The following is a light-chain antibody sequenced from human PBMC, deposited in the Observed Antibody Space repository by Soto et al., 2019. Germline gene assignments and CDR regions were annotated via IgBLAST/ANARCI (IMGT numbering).Light chain of an antibody. CDR2: GAS. CDR3: QQYGSSPPVYT. Sequence: EIALTQSPGTLYLSPGERATLSCRASQSVSSSYLAWYQQKPGQAPRLLIYGASSRATGIPDRFSGSGSGTDFTLTISRLEPEDFAVYYWQQYGSSPPVYTFGQGTKLEI. J-gene: IGKJ2*01. V-gene: IGKV3-20*01. CDR1: QSVSSSY.